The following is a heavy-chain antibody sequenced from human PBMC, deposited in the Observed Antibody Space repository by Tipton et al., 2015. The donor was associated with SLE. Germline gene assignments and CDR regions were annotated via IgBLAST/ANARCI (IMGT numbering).Heavy chain of an antibody. V-gene: IGHV3-21*01. CDR1: GFTFGSYS. Sequence: SLRLSCAASGFTFGSYSMIWVRQAPGKGLEWVSSLNSQSTYIYYADSVKGRFTISRDNSKNTLYLQMNSLRAEDTAVYYCAHDSSGYSGFDYWGQGTLVTVSS. D-gene: IGHD3-22*01. CDR2: LNSQSTYI. J-gene: IGHJ4*02. CDR3: AHDSSGYSGFDY.